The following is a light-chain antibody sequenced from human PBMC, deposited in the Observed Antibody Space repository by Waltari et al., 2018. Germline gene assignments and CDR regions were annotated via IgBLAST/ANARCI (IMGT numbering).Light chain of an antibody. V-gene: IGKV3-20*01. CDR2: GVS. Sequence: EVVLTPSPGNLALSPGERATLSCRASQSVTSTYLAWYQHKPGQPPRLLIDGVSRRATGIPDRFSGSGSGTDFTLTISRLEPQDSAVYYCQQYGSSPYTFGRGTKLEI. J-gene: IGKJ2*01. CDR3: QQYGSSPYT. CDR1: QSVTSTY.